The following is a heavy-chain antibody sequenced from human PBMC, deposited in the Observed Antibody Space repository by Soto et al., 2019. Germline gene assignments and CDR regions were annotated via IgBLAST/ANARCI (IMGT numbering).Heavy chain of an antibody. J-gene: IGHJ4*02. D-gene: IGHD1-1*01. CDR2: TIPIVGAP. V-gene: IGHV1-69*12. CDR1: GGTFTRYT. CDR3: ARSPTHADFFDY. Sequence: QVQLVQSGAEVKKPGSSVKVSCKTSGGTFTRYTINWVRQAPGQGLEWMGGTIPIVGAPDYAQKFQGRVSITADESPDTVYMELSSLRSEDTAVYYWARSPTHADFFDYWGQGTLVTVSS.